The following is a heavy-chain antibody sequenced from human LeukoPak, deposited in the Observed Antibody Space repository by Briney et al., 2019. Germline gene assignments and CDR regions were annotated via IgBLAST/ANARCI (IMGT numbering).Heavy chain of an antibody. D-gene: IGHD6-19*01. J-gene: IGHJ4*02. V-gene: IGHV3-23*01. CDR1: GFTFSNYA. CDR3: ATDVVSGWYGYIHY. Sequence: GRSLRLSCAASGFTFSNYAMNWVRQAPGKGLEWVSSISDSGSSTYYAVSLKGRFTISRDQYKNTLFLQMNSLRAEDTAVYHCATDVVSGWYGYIHYWGQGTLVTFTS. CDR2: ISDSGSST.